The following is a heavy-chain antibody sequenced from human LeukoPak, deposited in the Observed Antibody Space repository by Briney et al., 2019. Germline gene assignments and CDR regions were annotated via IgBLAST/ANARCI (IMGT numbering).Heavy chain of an antibody. CDR3: ARVAATVGTYYYYGMDV. J-gene: IGHJ6*02. CDR1: GFNFIRYA. D-gene: IGHD6-25*01. CDR2: IWHDGTNK. Sequence: GGSLRLSCAASGFNFIRYAMEWVRQTPGKGLEGVALIWHDGTNKYYADSVRGRFSISRDNSKNTLYLQINSLRAGDTAVYYCARVAATVGTYYYYGMDVWGQGTTVTVSS. V-gene: IGHV3-33*01.